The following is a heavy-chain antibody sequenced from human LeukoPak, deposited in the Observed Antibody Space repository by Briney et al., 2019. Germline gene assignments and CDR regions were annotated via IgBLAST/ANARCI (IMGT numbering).Heavy chain of an antibody. CDR3: ARAREYLAIDY. CDR1: GFTVSSNY. Sequence: PGGSLRLSCAASGFTVSSNYMNWVRRAPGKGLEWVSVLYSAGNTFYADSVKGRFTISRDNSKNTLYLQMNSLRPEDTAVYYCARAREYLAIDYWGQGTLVTVSS. D-gene: IGHD2/OR15-2a*01. J-gene: IGHJ4*02. CDR2: LYSAGNT. V-gene: IGHV3-66*02.